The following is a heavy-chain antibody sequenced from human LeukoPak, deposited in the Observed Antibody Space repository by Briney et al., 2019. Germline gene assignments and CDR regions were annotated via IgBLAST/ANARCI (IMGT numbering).Heavy chain of an antibody. D-gene: IGHD1-14*01. V-gene: IGHV3-20*04. CDR2: INWNGANT. Sequence: GGSLRLSCVASGFTFGDYGMTWVRQAPEEGLEWVSSINWNGANTGYVDSVRGRFTISRDNSKNSLYLQMNSLRAEDTALYYCARVMKPPSFDYWGQGTLVTVSS. J-gene: IGHJ4*02. CDR1: GFTFGDYG. CDR3: ARVMKPPSFDY.